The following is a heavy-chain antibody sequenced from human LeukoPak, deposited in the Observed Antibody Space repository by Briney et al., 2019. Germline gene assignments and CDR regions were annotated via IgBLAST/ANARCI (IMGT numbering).Heavy chain of an antibody. CDR2: ISGSGGST. D-gene: IGHD3-22*01. CDR1: EFTFSGYA. CDR3: ATNYYDSSGYFPDFDY. Sequence: GGSLRLSCVASEFTFSGYAMSWVRQVPGKGLEWVSVISGSGGSTYYADSVKGRFTISRDNSKNTLYLQINSLRAEDTAAYYCATNYYDSSGYFPDFDYWGQGALVSVSS. J-gene: IGHJ4*02. V-gene: IGHV3-23*01.